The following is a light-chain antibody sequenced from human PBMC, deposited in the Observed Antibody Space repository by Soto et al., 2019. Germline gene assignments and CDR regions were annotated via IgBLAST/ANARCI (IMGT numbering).Light chain of an antibody. V-gene: IGKV3-11*01. CDR1: QSVSSY. Sequence: EIVLTQSPATLSLSPGERATLSCRASQSVSSYLAWYQQKPGQAPRLLIYDASNRATSIPARFSGSGSGTDFTLTISSLEPEDFAVYYCQQRSTLFGPGTKVDIK. CDR3: QQRSTL. CDR2: DAS. J-gene: IGKJ3*01.